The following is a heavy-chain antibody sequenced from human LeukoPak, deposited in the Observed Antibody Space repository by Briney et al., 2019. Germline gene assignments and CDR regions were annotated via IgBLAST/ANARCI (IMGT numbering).Heavy chain of an antibody. V-gene: IGHV1-69*05. CDR1: GGTFSSYA. J-gene: IGHJ4*02. CDR3: ARLRSMVRGSHPLDY. D-gene: IGHD3-10*01. CDR2: IIPIFGSA. Sequence: KASGGTFSSYAISWVRQAPGQGLEWMGGIIPIFGSANYAKKFQGRGTITTDEATSTAYMELSSLRSEDTAVYYCARLRSMVRGSHPLDYWGQGTLVTVSS.